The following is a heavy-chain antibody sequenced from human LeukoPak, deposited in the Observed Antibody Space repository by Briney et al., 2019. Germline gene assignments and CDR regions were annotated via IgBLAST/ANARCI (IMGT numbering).Heavy chain of an antibody. CDR1: GFTFSNYN. V-gene: IGHV3-48*01. CDR2: ISSSSSTI. J-gene: IGHJ3*02. CDR3: AKDKGLPNLLGAFDI. D-gene: IGHD4-11*01. Sequence: GGSLRLSCAASGFTFSNYNMNWVRQAPGKGLEWVSYISSSSSTIYYADSVKGRFTISRDNSKNTLYLQMNSLRAEDTAVYYCAKDKGLPNLLGAFDIWGQGTMVTVSS.